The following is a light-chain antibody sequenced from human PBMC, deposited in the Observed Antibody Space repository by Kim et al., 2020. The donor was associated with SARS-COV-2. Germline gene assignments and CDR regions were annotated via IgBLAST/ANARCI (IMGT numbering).Light chain of an antibody. Sequence: EIVLTQSPGTLSFSPGERATLSCRASQSVSSNYLAWYQQKPGQAPRLFIYDASTRATGIPDRFSGSGSGTDFTLIISRLEPEDFAVYYCQQYGSSPVTFGQGTKVDIK. CDR1: QSVSSNY. CDR2: DAS. J-gene: IGKJ1*01. V-gene: IGKV3-20*01. CDR3: QQYGSSPVT.